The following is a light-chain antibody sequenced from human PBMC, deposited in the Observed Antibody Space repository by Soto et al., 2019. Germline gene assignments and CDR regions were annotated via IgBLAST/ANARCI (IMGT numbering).Light chain of an antibody. Sequence: QSVLTQPASVSGSPGLSITISCTETSSDVDAYNYVSWYQQHPGKAPKLMIYDVSNRPSGVSSRFSGSKSGNTASLTFSWLQAEDEADYYCSSYTTSSIYVFGNGTKVTVL. CDR3: SSYTTSSIYV. J-gene: IGLJ1*01. CDR2: DVS. V-gene: IGLV2-14*01. CDR1: SSDVDAYNY.